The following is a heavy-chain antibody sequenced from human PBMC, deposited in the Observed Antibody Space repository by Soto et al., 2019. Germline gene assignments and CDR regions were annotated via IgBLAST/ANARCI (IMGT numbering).Heavy chain of an antibody. Sequence: EVQLVESGGGLVQSGGSLGLSCVASGFSFRSYWMHWVRQAPGKGLGWVARISSDGTTTTNADSANGRFTVSRDNAANTLYLQMSSLRAEDTAVYYCAREYYGVLTGYYNDYWGQGTLVTVSS. CDR3: AREYYGVLTGYYNDY. J-gene: IGHJ4*02. CDR2: ISSDGTTT. CDR1: GFSFRSYW. D-gene: IGHD3-9*01. V-gene: IGHV3-74*01.